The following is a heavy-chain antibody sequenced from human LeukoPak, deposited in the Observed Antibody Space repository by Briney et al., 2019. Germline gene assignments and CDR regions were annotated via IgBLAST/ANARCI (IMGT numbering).Heavy chain of an antibody. D-gene: IGHD3-22*01. CDR2: ISVSSDII. CDR1: GFTFRTYP. V-gene: IGHV3-48*02. CDR3: ARDRSGGYVSYFDY. J-gene: IGHJ4*02. Sequence: PGGSLRLSCAASGFTFRTYPMNWIRQAPGKGLEWVSYISVSSDIIYYADSAKGRFTISRDNAKNSLYLQMNSLRDEDTAVYYCARDRSGGYVSYFDYWGQGSLVTVSA.